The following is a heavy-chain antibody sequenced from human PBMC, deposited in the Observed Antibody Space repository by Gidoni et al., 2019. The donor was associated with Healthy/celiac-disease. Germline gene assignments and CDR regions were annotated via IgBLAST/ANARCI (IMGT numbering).Heavy chain of an antibody. CDR2: IYSGGRT. CDR1: GFTVSSNY. CDR3: ASSGAVAGNWYAFDI. D-gene: IGHD6-19*01. Sequence: EVQLVESGGGLIQPGGSLRLSCAASGFTVSSNYMSWVRQAPGKGLAWVSVIYSGGRTHYADSVKGRFTISRDNSKNTLYLKMNSLRAEDTAVYYCASSGAVAGNWYAFDIWGQGTMVTVSS. J-gene: IGHJ3*02. V-gene: IGHV3-53*01.